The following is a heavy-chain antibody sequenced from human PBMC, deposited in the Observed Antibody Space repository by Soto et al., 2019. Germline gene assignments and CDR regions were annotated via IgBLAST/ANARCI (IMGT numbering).Heavy chain of an antibody. CDR1: GFTFSSYW. J-gene: IGHJ4*02. CDR3: ARGLRYFAPGFL. V-gene: IGHV3-74*01. CDR2: INSDGSST. D-gene: IGHD3-9*01. Sequence: PGGSLRLSCAASGFTFSSYWMHWVRQAPGRGLVWVSRINSDGSSTSYADSVKGRFTISRDNAKNTLYLQMNSLRAEDTAVYYCARGLRYFAPGFLWGQGTLVTVSS.